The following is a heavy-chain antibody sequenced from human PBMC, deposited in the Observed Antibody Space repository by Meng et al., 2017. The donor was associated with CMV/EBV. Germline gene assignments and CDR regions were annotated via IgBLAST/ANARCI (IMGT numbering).Heavy chain of an antibody. D-gene: IGHD2-2*01. V-gene: IGHV1-2*02. Sequence: ASVQVSCKASGYTFTGYYMLWLRQAPGQGLEWMGWINPNSGGTNYAQKFQGRVTMTRDTSISTAYMELSRLRSDDTAVYYCARRYCSSTSCQRYFDYWGQGTLVTVSS. CDR3: ARRYCSSTSCQRYFDY. CDR2: INPNSGGT. CDR1: GYTFTGYY. J-gene: IGHJ4*02.